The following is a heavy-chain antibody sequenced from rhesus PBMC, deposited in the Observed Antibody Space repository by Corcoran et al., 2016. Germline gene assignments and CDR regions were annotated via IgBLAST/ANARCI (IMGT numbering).Heavy chain of an antibody. Sequence: QVQLVQSGAEVMKPGSSVRVSCTASGYTFTDYYMHWVRQAPGQGLEWMGDSNPKTRGTNYPQKFQGRVTMTRDTSTSTAYMELSSLRSEDTAVYYCARRRVTTVAAAYWGQGVLVTVSS. J-gene: IGHJ4*01. D-gene: IGHD4-29*01. V-gene: IGHV1-138*01. CDR2: SNPKTRGT. CDR3: ARRRVTTVAAAY. CDR1: GYTFTDYY.